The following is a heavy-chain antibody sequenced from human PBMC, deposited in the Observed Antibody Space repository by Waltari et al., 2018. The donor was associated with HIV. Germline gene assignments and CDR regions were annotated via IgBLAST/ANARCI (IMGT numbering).Heavy chain of an antibody. CDR2: LRSDTYEA. D-gene: IGHD3-10*02. CDR3: VRDDPGYVPIDY. Sequence: LVQSGGGEAQEGGSLLLSCSGSGFDFSRFSINWVRQTPRRGLEWVASLRSDTYEANDLASVRVRFTISRDNAKSSAFLEMTGLRVEDTATYYCVRDDPGYVPIDYWGQGSQVIVS. V-gene: IGHV3-21*04. J-gene: IGHJ4*02. CDR1: GFDFSRFS.